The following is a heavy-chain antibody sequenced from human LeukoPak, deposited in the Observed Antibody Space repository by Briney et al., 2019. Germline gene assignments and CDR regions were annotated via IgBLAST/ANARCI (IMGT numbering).Heavy chain of an antibody. CDR1: GFDFSSFS. D-gene: IGHD5-18*01. V-gene: IGHV3-7*01. Sequence: GGSLRLSCAAAGFDFSSFSMSWVRQAPGKGLEWVANLKEDRTEEEYLDSVKGRFTIFRDNAKNSLDLQMNSLRAEDTAVYYCARMHRYGRCWGQGIRVTVSS. CDR2: LKEDRTEE. J-gene: IGHJ4*02. CDR3: ARMHRYGRC.